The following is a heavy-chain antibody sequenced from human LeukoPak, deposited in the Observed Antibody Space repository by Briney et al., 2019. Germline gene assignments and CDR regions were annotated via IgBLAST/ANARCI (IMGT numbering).Heavy chain of an antibody. Sequence: GGSLRLSCAASGFTFSSYAMHWVRQAPGKGLEWVAVISYDGSNKYYADSVKGRFTISRDNSKNTLYLQMNSLRAEDTAVYYCARDPPYPAPVGATDYWGQGTLVTVSS. CDR2: ISYDGSNK. CDR3: ARDPPYPAPVGATDY. CDR1: GFTFSSYA. J-gene: IGHJ4*02. V-gene: IGHV3-30*04. D-gene: IGHD1-26*01.